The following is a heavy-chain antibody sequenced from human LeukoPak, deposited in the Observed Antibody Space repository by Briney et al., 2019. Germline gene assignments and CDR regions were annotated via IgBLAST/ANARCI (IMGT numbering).Heavy chain of an antibody. Sequence: PGGSLRLSCAASGFTFSSYWMSWVRQAPGKGLEWVANIKQDGSEKYYVDSVKGRFTISRDNAKSSLYLQMSSLRAEDTAVYYCARVGGCCYFDYWGQGAPVTVSS. CDR2: IKQDGSEK. D-gene: IGHD2-15*01. J-gene: IGHJ4*02. V-gene: IGHV3-7*01. CDR3: ARVGGCCYFDY. CDR1: GFTFSSYW.